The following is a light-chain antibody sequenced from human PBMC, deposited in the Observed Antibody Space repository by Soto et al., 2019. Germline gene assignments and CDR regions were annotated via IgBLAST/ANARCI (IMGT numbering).Light chain of an antibody. CDR3: QVWDSSSDHVV. Sequence: SYELTQPPSVSVAPGKTARIICGGNNNGSKSVHWYQQKPGQAPVLVIYYDSDRPSGIPERFSGSNSGNTATLTISRVEAGDEADYYCQVWDSSSDHVVFGGGTKVTVL. V-gene: IGLV3-21*04. CDR2: YDS. J-gene: IGLJ2*01. CDR1: NNGSKS.